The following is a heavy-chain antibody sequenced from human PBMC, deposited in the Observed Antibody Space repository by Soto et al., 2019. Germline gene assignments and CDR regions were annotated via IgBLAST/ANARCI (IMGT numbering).Heavy chain of an antibody. CDR3: VRDYFGPGPY. D-gene: IGHD3-10*01. CDR2: IKEDGTQT. CDR1: GSSLSGFW. J-gene: IGHJ4*01. Sequence: GGSLRLSCVVSGSSLSGFWMSWVRQAPGKGLEWVANIKEDGTQTYYVDSVKGRFTISRDNAKNSLFLQMNGLRVEDTAVYYCVRDYFGPGPYWGQGTLVTVSS. V-gene: IGHV3-7*04.